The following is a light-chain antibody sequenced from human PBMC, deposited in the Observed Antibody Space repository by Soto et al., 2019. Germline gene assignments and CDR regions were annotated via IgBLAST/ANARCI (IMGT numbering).Light chain of an antibody. V-gene: IGKV1-9*01. Sequence: DIQLTQSPSFLSASLGDRVTITCRASQGISSFLAWYQQKPGKVPKLLIYAASTLQGGVPSRFSGSGSGTQFTLTISSLQPEDFAIYYCQQIHTCPIPFGQGTRLEI. CDR2: AAS. CDR3: QQIHTCPIP. CDR1: QGISSF. J-gene: IGKJ5*01.